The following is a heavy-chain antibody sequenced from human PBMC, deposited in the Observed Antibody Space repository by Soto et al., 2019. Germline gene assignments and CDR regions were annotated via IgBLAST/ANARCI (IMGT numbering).Heavy chain of an antibody. CDR2: MNPNSGNI. J-gene: IGHJ5*02. D-gene: IGHD5-18*01. V-gene: IGHV1-8*01. Sequence: ASVKVSCKPSGYTFTSYDLNWVRQATGPGLEWIGWMNPNSGNIGYAQNIQGRVTMTRNTSISTADMELSRMRYEHTGVYYCAREYMDGGWFAPWG. CDR1: GYTFTSYD. CDR3: AREYMDGGWFAP.